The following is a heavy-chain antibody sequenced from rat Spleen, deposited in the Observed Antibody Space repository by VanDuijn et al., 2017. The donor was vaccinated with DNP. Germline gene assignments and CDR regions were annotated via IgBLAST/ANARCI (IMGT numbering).Heavy chain of an antibody. D-gene: IGHD1-3*01. J-gene: IGHJ4*01. V-gene: IGHV2-41*01. Sequence: VQLVESGGDLVQPGRSLKLSCVASGFTFKIYWMAWIRQVPGKGLEWMGLIGNTGGTRYNSVFRSRLSISKDTSNSQVFLQMNSLQPEDTATYYCASTLVNYGTYGYYAMDAWGQGTSVSVSS. CDR3: ASTLVNYGTYGYYAMDA. CDR1: GFTFKIYW. CDR2: IGNTGGT.